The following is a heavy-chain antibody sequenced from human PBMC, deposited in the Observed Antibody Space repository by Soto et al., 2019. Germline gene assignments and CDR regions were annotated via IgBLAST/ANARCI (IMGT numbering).Heavy chain of an antibody. CDR1: GFTFSRYS. J-gene: IGHJ6*04. CDR3: ARANTAVLTGYYFAMDV. D-gene: IGHD6-13*01. CDR2: ISSTTNYI. Sequence: PGGSLRLSCAASGFTFSRYSMNWVRQAPGKGLEWVSSISSTTNYIYYADSMKGRFTVSRDNAKNSVYLEMNSLSAEDTALYYCARANTAVLTGYYFAMDVWGEGTTVTVSS. V-gene: IGHV3-21*04.